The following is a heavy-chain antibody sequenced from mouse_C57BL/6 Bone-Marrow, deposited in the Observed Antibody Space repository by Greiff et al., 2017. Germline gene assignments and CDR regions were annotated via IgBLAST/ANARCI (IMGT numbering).Heavy chain of an antibody. CDR2: IYPGDGGT. D-gene: IGHD1-1*01. CDR3: ARLDYYGSSFYFDY. J-gene: IGHJ2*01. V-gene: IGHV1-82*01. CDR1: GYAFSSSW. Sequence: QVQLQQSGPELVKPGASVKISCKASGYAFSSSWMNWVKQRPGKGLEWIGRIYPGDGGTNYNGKFKGKATLTADKSSSTAYMQLSSLTSEDSAVYFCARLDYYGSSFYFDYWGQGTTLTVSS.